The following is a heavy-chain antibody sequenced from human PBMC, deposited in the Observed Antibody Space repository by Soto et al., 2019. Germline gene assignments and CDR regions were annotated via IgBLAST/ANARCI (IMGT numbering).Heavy chain of an antibody. CDR3: ARIGGLVGATYFDY. D-gene: IGHD1-26*01. Sequence: ASVKVSCKASGYTFTSYAMHWVRQAPGQRLEWMGLINASDGNTKYAQKFQGRVTITRDTSTSTVYMELSSLRSEDTAVYYCARIGGLVGATYFDYWGQGTLVTVSS. CDR2: INASDGNT. V-gene: IGHV1-3*01. CDR1: GYTFTSYA. J-gene: IGHJ4*02.